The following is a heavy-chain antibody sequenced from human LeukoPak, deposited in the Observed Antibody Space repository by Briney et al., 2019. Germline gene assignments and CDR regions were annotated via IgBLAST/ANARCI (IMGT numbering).Heavy chain of an antibody. J-gene: IGHJ4*02. CDR1: GFTFTNYA. V-gene: IGHV3-23*01. D-gene: IGHD3-22*01. Sequence: GGSLRLSCAASGFTFTNYAMNWVRQAPGKGLEWVSGITGFDGNTYYADYVKGRFTISRDNSKGTLYLQMNSLRAEDTAVYYCAKRGDDSRGYDLDYWGQGTLVSVSS. CDR2: ITGFDGNT. CDR3: AKRGDDSRGYDLDY.